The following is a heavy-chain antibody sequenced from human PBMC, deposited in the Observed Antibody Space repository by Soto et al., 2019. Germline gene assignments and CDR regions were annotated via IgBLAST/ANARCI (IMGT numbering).Heavy chain of an antibody. Sequence: QVQLVESGGGVVQPGRSLRLSCSVSGFTFSTFAMHWVRRAPGKGLEWVALISYDGNNKYYADSVKGRFTISRDNLKNTLYLQLNSLRPEDTAVYYCARDPLSSSKLGANQLVPFFDYWGQGTLVTVSS. J-gene: IGHJ4*02. D-gene: IGHD1-26*01. CDR3: ARDPLSSSKLGANQLVPFFDY. CDR1: GFTFSTFA. V-gene: IGHV3-30-3*01. CDR2: ISYDGNNK.